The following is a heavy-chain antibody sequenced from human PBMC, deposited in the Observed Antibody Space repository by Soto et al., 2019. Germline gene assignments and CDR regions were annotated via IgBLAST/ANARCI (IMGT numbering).Heavy chain of an antibody. D-gene: IGHD5-18*01. Sequence: PGESLKISCKVSGYSFSSFWITWVRQMPGKGLEWMGRIDPSDSYANYSPSFQGHVTFSAGKSINTAYLQWSSLKASDTAMYYCGRVRVDKAEGWFDPWGQGTLVTVSS. J-gene: IGHJ5*02. CDR1: GYSFSSFW. CDR3: GRVRVDKAEGWFDP. V-gene: IGHV5-10-1*01. CDR2: IDPSDSYA.